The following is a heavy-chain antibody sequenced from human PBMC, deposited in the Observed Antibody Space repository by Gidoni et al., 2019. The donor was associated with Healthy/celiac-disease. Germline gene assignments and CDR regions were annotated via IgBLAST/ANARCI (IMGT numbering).Heavy chain of an antibody. D-gene: IGHD3-16*02. V-gene: IGHV3-15*01. Sequence: EVQLVESGGGLVKPGGSLRLSCAASGFTFSNAWMSWVRQAPGKGLEWVGRIKSKTDGGTTDYAAPVKGRFTISRDDSKNTLYLQMNSLKTEDTAVYYCTTRLLRLGELSLLYFDYWGQGTLVTVSS. CDR1: GFTFSNAW. CDR2: IKSKTDGGTT. CDR3: TTRLLRLGELSLLYFDY. J-gene: IGHJ4*02.